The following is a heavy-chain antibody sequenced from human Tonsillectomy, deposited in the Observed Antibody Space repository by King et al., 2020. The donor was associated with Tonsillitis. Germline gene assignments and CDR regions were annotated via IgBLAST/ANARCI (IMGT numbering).Heavy chain of an antibody. V-gene: IGHV4-61*02. J-gene: IGHJ4*02. D-gene: IGHD4-17*01. CDR3: AREDFGDYPY. CDR2: ISSSGST. Sequence: QLQESGPGLVKPSQTLSLTCTVSGDSINSGPYYWNWIRPPAGKGLEWIGRISSSGSTNSNPSLKSRVTISVDTSKNQFSLKLNSVSAADTAVYYCAREDFGDYPYWGQGTLVTVSS. CDR1: GDSINSGPYY.